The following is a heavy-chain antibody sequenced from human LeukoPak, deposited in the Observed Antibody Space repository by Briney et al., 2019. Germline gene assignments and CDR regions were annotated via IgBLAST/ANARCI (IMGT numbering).Heavy chain of an antibody. Sequence: SETLSLTCTVSGGSISSYYWGWIRQPPGKGLEWIATVYYSGSTYYNPSLKSRVTISVDTSKSQISLKLISVTAADTSVYYCARHGRYYYTSENFDYWGQGTLVTVSS. CDR3: ARHGRYYYTSENFDY. V-gene: IGHV4-39*01. D-gene: IGHD3-10*01. CDR1: GGSISSYY. CDR2: VYYSGST. J-gene: IGHJ4*02.